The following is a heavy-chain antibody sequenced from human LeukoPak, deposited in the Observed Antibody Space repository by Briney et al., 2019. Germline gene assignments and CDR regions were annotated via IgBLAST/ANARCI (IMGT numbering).Heavy chain of an antibody. CDR3: AGGYCSGGSCRNPFDY. D-gene: IGHD2-15*01. CDR1: GFTVSGNY. Sequence: GGSLRLSCAASGFTVSGNYMSWVRQAPGKGLESVSVIYSGGSTYYADSVKGRFTISRHNSKNTLYLQMNSLRAEDTAVYYCAGGYCSGGSCRNPFDYWGQGTLVTVSS. V-gene: IGHV3-53*04. CDR2: IYSGGST. J-gene: IGHJ4*02.